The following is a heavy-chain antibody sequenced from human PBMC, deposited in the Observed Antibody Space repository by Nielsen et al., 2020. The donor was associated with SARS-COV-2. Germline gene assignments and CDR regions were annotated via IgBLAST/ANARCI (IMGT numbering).Heavy chain of an antibody. J-gene: IGHJ6*03. CDR2: ISSSSSYI. CDR3: AREGGGIAAAAVLDYYYYYMDV. D-gene: IGHD6-25*01. Sequence: GESPKISCAASGFTFSSYSMNLVRQAPGQGLEWVSSISSSSSYIYYADSVKGRFTISRDNAKNSLYLQMNSLRAEDTAVYYCAREGGGIAAAAVLDYYYYYMDVWGNGTTATVSS. CDR1: GFTFSSYS. V-gene: IGHV3-21*01.